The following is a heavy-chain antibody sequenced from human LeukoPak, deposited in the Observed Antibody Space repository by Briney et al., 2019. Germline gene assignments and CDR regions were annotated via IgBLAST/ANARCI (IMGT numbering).Heavy chain of an antibody. CDR2: IKSKTDGGTT. Sequence: GGSLRLSCAASGFTFSNAWMSWVRQAPGKGLEWVGRIKSKTDGGTTDYAAPVKGRFTISRDDSKNTLYLQMNSLKTEDTAVYYCTTDLYTGYGDYFGPWGQGTLVTVSS. CDR3: TTDLYTGYGDYFGP. J-gene: IGHJ5*02. V-gene: IGHV3-15*01. CDR1: GFTFSNAW. D-gene: IGHD4-17*01.